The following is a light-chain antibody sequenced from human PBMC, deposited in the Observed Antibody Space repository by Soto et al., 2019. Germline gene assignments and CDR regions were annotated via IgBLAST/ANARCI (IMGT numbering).Light chain of an antibody. Sequence: DIVMTQSPDSLAVSLGERATINCKSSQSVLYSSSNKNYLAWYQQKPGQPPKLLIYWAATRESGVPDRFSGSGSGTDFTLTISRLQAEDVAVYYCQQYYSTPINFGQGTRLEIK. J-gene: IGKJ5*01. CDR1: QSVLYSSSNKNY. CDR2: WAA. CDR3: QQYYSTPIN. V-gene: IGKV4-1*01.